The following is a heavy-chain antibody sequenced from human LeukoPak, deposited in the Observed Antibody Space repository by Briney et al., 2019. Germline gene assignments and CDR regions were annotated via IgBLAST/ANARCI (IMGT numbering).Heavy chain of an antibody. CDR1: GYTFTSYG. CDR3: AKNWEPTVHWFDP. D-gene: IGHD7-27*01. Sequence: ASVKVSCKASGYTFTSYGISWVRQAPGQGLEWMGWISAYNGNTNYAQKLQGRVTMTTDTSTSTAYMELRSLRSEDTALYYCAKNWEPTVHWFDPWGQGTLVTVSS. J-gene: IGHJ5*02. V-gene: IGHV1-18*01. CDR2: ISAYNGNT.